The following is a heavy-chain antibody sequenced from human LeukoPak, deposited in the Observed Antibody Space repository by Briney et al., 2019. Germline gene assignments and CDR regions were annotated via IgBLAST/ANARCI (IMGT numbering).Heavy chain of an antibody. Sequence: GGSLRLSCAASGFTFRDAWMTWVRQAPGKGLEWVGRIRSKTDGGTTDYAVSVQGRFTISRDDSKNTLYLQMSSLKTEDTAVYYCAKHIYGVVSIQQWGQGTLVPVSS. D-gene: IGHD3-3*01. V-gene: IGHV3-15*01. CDR1: GFTFRDAW. J-gene: IGHJ1*01. CDR2: IRSKTDGGTT. CDR3: AKHIYGVVSIQQ.